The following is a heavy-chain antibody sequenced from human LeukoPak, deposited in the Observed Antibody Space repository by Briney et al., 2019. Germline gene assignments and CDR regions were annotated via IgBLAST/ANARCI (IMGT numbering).Heavy chain of an antibody. CDR1: GFTFAVSG. J-gene: IGHJ4*02. V-gene: IGHV3-9*01. CDR2: ISWNSGSI. CDR3: AISGYSYGLDY. Sequence: AGGSLRLSCAASGFTFAVSGMRWARQAPGKGLEWVSGISWNSGSIGYADSVKGRFTISRDNAKNSLYLQMNSLRADDTALYYCAISGYSYGLDYWGQGTLVTVSS. D-gene: IGHD5-18*01.